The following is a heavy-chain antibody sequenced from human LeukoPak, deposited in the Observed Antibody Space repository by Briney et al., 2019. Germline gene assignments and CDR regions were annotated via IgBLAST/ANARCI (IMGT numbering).Heavy chain of an antibody. J-gene: IGHJ5*02. CDR1: GGSFSGYY. D-gene: IGHD3-10*01. CDR3: ARGRRLARITKDPGAPPTGSRWFDP. Sequence: PSETLSLTCAVYGGSFSGYYWSWIRQPPGKGLEWIGEINHSGGTNYNASLKSRVTISVDTSKNQFSLKLSSVTAADTAVYYCARGRRLARITKDPGAPPTGSRWFDPWGQGTLVTVSS. V-gene: IGHV4-34*01. CDR2: INHSGGT.